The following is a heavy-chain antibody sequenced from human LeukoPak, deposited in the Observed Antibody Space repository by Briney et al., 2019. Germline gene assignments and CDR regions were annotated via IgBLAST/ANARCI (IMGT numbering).Heavy chain of an antibody. CDR2: ISYDGSNK. CDR1: GFPFGSYG. CDR3: AKAGNGDYPYYFDY. Sequence: GGPRSPPVAPPGFPFGSYGRHGARQAPGKGLEGVAVISYDGSNKYYADSVKGRFTISRDNSKNTLYLQMNSLRAEDTAVYYCAKAGNGDYPYYFDYWGQGTLVTVSS. J-gene: IGHJ4*02. D-gene: IGHD4-17*01. V-gene: IGHV3-30*18.